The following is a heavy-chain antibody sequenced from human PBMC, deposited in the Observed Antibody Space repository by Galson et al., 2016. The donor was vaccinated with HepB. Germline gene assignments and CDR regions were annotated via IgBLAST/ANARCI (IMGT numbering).Heavy chain of an antibody. CDR1: GFSFSGYA. CDR3: AKDLLNWNYAGCVDY. Sequence: SLRLSCAGSGFSFSGYAMSWVRQAPGKGLEWVSGIGGSGSTTYYADSVKGRFTISRDNSKNTLYLQMNSLRAEDTAVYYCAKDLLNWNYAGCVDYWGQGTLVTVSS. J-gene: IGHJ4*02. CDR2: IGGSGSTT. D-gene: IGHD1-7*01. V-gene: IGHV3-23*01.